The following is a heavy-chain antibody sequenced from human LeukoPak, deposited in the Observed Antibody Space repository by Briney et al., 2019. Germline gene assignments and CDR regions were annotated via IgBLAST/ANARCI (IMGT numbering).Heavy chain of an antibody. V-gene: IGHV3-30-3*01. D-gene: IGHD3-22*01. CDR1: GFTFSSYA. CDR3: ARDLSSYYDSSAETGY. J-gene: IGHJ4*02. Sequence: PGGSLRLSCAASGFTFSSYAMHWVRQAPGKGLEWVAVISYDGSNKYYADSVKGRFTISRDNSKNTLYLQMNSLRAEDTAVYYCARDLSSYYDSSAETGYWGQGTLVTVSS. CDR2: ISYDGSNK.